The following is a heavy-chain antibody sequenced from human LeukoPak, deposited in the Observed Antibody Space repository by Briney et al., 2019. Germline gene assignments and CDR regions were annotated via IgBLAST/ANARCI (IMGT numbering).Heavy chain of an antibody. J-gene: IGHJ4*02. Sequence: GGSLRLSCAASGLSLSGYAMGWVGQAAGKGGEWVSAMGSSGSSIYYADSVKGRFTITRDNAKNSLYLQMNSLRAEATAVYYCARVMEWTAHYYFDYWGQGTLVTVSS. CDR3: ARVMEWTAHYYFDY. CDR2: MGSSGSSI. D-gene: IGHD3-3*01. V-gene: IGHV3-11*01. CDR1: GLSLSGYA.